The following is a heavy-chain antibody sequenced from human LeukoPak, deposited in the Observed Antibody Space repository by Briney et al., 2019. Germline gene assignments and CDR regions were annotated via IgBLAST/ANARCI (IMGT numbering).Heavy chain of an antibody. J-gene: IGHJ4*02. CDR2: IYYSGST. Sequence: SETLSLTCTVSGGSVSSGSYYWSWIRQPPGKGLEWIGYIYYSGSTNYNPSLKSRVTISVDTSKNQFSLKLSSVTAADTAVYYCARVEKTLTYYYDSSGQVDYWGQGTLVTVSS. D-gene: IGHD3-22*01. CDR1: GGSVSSGSYY. V-gene: IGHV4-61*01. CDR3: ARVEKTLTYYYDSSGQVDY.